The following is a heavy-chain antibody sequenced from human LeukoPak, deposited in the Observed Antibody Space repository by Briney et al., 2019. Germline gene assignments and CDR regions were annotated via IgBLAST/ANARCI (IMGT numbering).Heavy chain of an antibody. Sequence: PGGSLRLSCAASGFTVSSNYMSWVRQAPGKGLEWVSVIYSGGSTYYADSVKGRFTISRDNAKNSLYLQMNSLRAEDTAVYYCARGRYCSSTSCYGAFDIWGQGTMVTVSS. CDR2: IYSGGST. V-gene: IGHV3-53*01. D-gene: IGHD2-2*01. CDR1: GFTVSSNY. J-gene: IGHJ3*02. CDR3: ARGRYCSSTSCYGAFDI.